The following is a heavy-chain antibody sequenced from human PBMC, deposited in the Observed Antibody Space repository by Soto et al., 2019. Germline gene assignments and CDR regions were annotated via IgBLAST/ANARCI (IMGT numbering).Heavy chain of an antibody. CDR2: TYYRSKWYN. V-gene: IGHV6-1*01. Sequence: SQTLSLTCAISGDSVSSNSAAWNWIRQSPSRGLEWLGRTYYRSKWYNDYAVSVKSRITINPDTSKNQFSLQLNSVTPEDTAVYYCARGYCSGGSCYSFAQAVYAFDIWGQGTMVTVSS. CDR3: ARGYCSGGSCYSFAQAVYAFDI. J-gene: IGHJ3*02. D-gene: IGHD2-15*01. CDR1: GDSVSSNSAA.